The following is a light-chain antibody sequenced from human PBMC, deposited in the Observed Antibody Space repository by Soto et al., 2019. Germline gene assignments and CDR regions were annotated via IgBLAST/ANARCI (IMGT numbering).Light chain of an antibody. J-gene: IGKJ1*01. CDR3: QQYYRART. CDR2: WAS. Sequence: DIVMTQSPDSLAVSLGERATINCKSSQTVLNSSNNRNYLAWFQQKPGQPPKLLIYWASTRESGVPDRFSGSGSGTDFSLTSSSLQAEDVDGYYCQQYYRARTFGQGTKVEIK. V-gene: IGKV4-1*01. CDR1: QTVLNSSNNRNY.